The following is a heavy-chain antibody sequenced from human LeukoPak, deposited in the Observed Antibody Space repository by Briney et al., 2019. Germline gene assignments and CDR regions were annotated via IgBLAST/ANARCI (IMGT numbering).Heavy chain of an antibody. J-gene: IGHJ4*02. D-gene: IGHD4-11*01. Sequence: RTGGSLRLSCAASGFTFDDYGMNWVRQAPGKGLEWVSGINWNGGNTDYADSVKGRFTISRDNAKKSLYLQMNSLRAEDTAMYYCARDKSNYFFDYWGQGTLVTVSS. V-gene: IGHV3-20*04. CDR3: ARDKSNYFFDY. CDR2: INWNGGNT. CDR1: GFTFDDYG.